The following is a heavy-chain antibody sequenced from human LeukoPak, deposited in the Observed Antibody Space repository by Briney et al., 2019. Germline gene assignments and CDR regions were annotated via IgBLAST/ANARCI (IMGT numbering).Heavy chain of an antibody. CDR3: ARVVAAAGTDY. CDR2: ISSSSSYI. Sequence: GGSLRLSCAGSGFPFSTYWMSWVRQAPGKGLEWVSSISSSSSYIYYADSVKGRFTISRDNAKNSLYLQMNSLRAEDTAVYYCARVVAAAGTDYWGQGTLVTVSS. D-gene: IGHD6-13*01. J-gene: IGHJ4*02. CDR1: GFPFSTYW. V-gene: IGHV3-21*01.